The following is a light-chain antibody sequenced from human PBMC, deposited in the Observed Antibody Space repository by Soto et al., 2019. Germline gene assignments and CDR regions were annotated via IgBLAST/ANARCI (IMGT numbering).Light chain of an antibody. CDR2: EVS. J-gene: IGLJ2*01. CDR1: SSDVGGYNY. V-gene: IGLV2-8*01. Sequence: QSVLTQPPSASGSPGQSVTISCTGTSSDVGGYNYVSWYQQHPGKAPKLMIYEVSKRPSGVPDRFSGSKSGNTASLTVSGLQAEDEPDYYCSSYAGSKTLFGGGTKLTVL. CDR3: SSYAGSKTL.